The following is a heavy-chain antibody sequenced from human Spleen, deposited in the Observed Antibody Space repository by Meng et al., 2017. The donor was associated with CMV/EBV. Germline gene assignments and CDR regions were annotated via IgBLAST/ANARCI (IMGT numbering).Heavy chain of an antibody. CDR1: GGSLSGYY. V-gene: IGHV4-34*01. CDR2: INHSGST. Sequence: SETLSLTCAVYGGSLSGYYWSWIRQPPGKGLEWIGEINHSGSTYYTPSLKSRVTISVDTSKNQFSLKLASVTAADTALYYCARHPSLPGPSGCFDPWGQGTLVTVSS. D-gene: IGHD2-21*02. CDR3: ARHPSLPGPSGCFDP. J-gene: IGHJ5*02.